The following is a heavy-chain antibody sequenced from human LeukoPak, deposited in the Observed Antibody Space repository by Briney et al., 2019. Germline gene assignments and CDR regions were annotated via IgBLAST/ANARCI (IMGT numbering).Heavy chain of an antibody. Sequence: GGSLRLSCAASGFTDGMSWVRQAPGKGLEWVSTISGSGVSTYYADSVKGRFTISRDNSKNTLYLQMNSLRAEDTAVYYCAKDEGYCSSTSCRTFDYWGQGTLVTLSS. CDR2: ISGSGVST. D-gene: IGHD2-2*01. CDR3: AKDEGYCSSTSCRTFDY. CDR1: GFTDG. V-gene: IGHV3-23*01. J-gene: IGHJ4*02.